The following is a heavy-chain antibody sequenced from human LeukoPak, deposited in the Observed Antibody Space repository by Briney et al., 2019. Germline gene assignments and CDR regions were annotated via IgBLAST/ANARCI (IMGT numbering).Heavy chain of an antibody. Sequence: GGSLRLCCAASGFTFNSHSMNWVRQTAGKGLEWVSSISSSSDYRDYADSVKGRFTISRDNAKNSLYLQMNSLRVEDTAVYYCASRSEFDYWGQGTLVTVSS. CDR3: ASRSEFDY. J-gene: IGHJ4*02. V-gene: IGHV3-21*01. CDR2: ISSSSDYR. CDR1: GFTFNSHS. D-gene: IGHD3-16*02.